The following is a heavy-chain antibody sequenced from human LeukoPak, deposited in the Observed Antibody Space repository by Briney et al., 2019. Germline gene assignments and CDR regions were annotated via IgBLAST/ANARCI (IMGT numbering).Heavy chain of an antibody. CDR3: ARDSASGPEYDYVWGSYRFGI. J-gene: IGHJ3*02. D-gene: IGHD3-16*02. CDR2: ISSSSSYI. CDR1: GLTFSRYS. V-gene: IGHV3-21*01. Sequence: PGGSLRLSCTASGLTFSRYSMNWVRQAPEKGLEWVSSISSSSSYIYYADSVKGRFTISRDNAKNSLYLQMNSLRAEDTAVYYCARDSASGPEYDYVWGSYRFGIWGQGTMVTVSS.